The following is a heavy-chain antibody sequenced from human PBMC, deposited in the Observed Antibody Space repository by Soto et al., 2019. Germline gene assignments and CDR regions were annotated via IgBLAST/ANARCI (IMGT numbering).Heavy chain of an antibody. CDR3: AKDHQGGGFASYGMGV. CDR1: GFTFSSYA. J-gene: IGHJ6*02. D-gene: IGHD1-26*01. CDR2: ITGSGAST. Sequence: GGSLRLSCTTSGFTFSSYAIYWVRQAPGTGLDWVSAITGSGASTYYADSVRDRFTISRDNSKNTVFLQINSLRAEDTAIYYCAKDHQGGGFASYGMGVWGQGTTVTVSS. V-gene: IGHV3-23*01.